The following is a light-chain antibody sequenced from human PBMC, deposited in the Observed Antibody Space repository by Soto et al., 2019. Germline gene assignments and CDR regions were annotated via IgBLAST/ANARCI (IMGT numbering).Light chain of an antibody. CDR1: SSDVGGYNY. CDR2: GVS. CDR3: SSYAGTNRV. Sequence: QSALTQPPSASGSPGQSVTISCTGTSSDVGGYNYVSWYQQHPGKAPKLMIYGVSKRPSGVPDRFSGSKSGNTASLTVSGLQAEDEADYYCSSYAGTNRVFGTGTKLTVL. J-gene: IGLJ1*01. V-gene: IGLV2-8*01.